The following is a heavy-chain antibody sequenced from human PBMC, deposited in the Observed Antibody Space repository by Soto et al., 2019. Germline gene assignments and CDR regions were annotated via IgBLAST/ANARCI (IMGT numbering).Heavy chain of an antibody. CDR1: GFTFSSYG. D-gene: IGHD3-22*01. J-gene: IGHJ3*02. Sequence: GGSLRLSCAASGFTFSSYGMHWVRQAPGKGLEWVAVIWYDGSNKYYADSVKGRFTISRDNSKNTLYLQMNSLRAEDTAVYYCARDMIGSSSSPGIWGQGTMVTVSS. CDR2: IWYDGSNK. CDR3: ARDMIGSSSSPGI. V-gene: IGHV3-33*01.